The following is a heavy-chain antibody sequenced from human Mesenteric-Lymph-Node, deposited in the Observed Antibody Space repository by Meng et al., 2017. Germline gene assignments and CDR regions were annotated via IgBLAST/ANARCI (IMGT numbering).Heavy chain of an antibody. D-gene: IGHD3-16*01. V-gene: IGHV1-2*06. Sequence: QAQLVQSGAEVTKHGASVKVSLKASAYTFAGYYMHWVRQAPGQGLEWMGRINPNSGGANYAQKFQGRVTMTRDTSISTAYMELSRLRSDDTAVYYCAREGLVGDLRYFDLWGRGTLVTVSS. CDR1: AYTFAGYY. J-gene: IGHJ2*01. CDR2: INPNSGGA. CDR3: AREGLVGDLRYFDL.